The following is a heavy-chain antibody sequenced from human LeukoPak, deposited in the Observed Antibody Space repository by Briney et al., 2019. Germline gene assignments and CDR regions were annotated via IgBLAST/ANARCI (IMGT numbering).Heavy chain of an antibody. CDR1: GFTFSDYY. V-gene: IGHV3-11*01. D-gene: IGHD3-3*01. J-gene: IGHJ4*02. Sequence: GGSLRLSCAASGFTFSDYYMSWIRQAPGKGLEWVSYISSSGSTIYYADSVKGRFTISRDNAKNSLYLQMNSLRAEDTGGYYCARSYYDFWSGYFDYWGQGTLDSVSS. CDR3: ARSYYDFWSGYFDY. CDR2: ISSSGSTI.